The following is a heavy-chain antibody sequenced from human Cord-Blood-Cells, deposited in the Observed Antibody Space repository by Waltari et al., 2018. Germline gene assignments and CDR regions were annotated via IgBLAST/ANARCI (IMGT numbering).Heavy chain of an antibody. CDR2: IRYDGSNK. CDR1: GFTFSSHG. V-gene: IGHV3-30*02. CDR3: AKDLDYGDNFDY. D-gene: IGHD4-17*01. J-gene: IGHJ4*02. Sequence: QVQLVESGGGVVQPGGSLRLSGAASGFTFSSHGLHWVRQAPGKGLEWVAFIRYDGSNKYYADSVKGRFTISRDNSKNTLYLQMNSLRAEDTAVYYCAKDLDYGDNFDYWGQGTLVTVSS.